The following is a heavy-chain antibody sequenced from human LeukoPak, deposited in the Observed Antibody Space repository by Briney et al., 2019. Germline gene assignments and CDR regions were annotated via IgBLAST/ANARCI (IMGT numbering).Heavy chain of an antibody. Sequence: GASVKVSCKASGYTFTSYAMHWVRQAPGQRLEWMGWINAGNGNTKYSQKFQGRVTITRDTSASTAYMELSSLRSEDTAVYYCARVYYCSGGSFHLGAFDIWGQGTMVTVSS. D-gene: IGHD2-15*01. CDR2: INAGNGNT. J-gene: IGHJ3*02. CDR3: ARVYYCSGGSFHLGAFDI. CDR1: GYTFTSYA. V-gene: IGHV1-3*01.